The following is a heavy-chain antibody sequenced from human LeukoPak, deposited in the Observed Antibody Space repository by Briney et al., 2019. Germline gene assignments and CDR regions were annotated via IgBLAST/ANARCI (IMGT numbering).Heavy chain of an antibody. V-gene: IGHV1-18*01. J-gene: IGHJ4*02. CDR3: ARDLSSWGSYRYFDY. D-gene: IGHD3-16*02. CDR2: ISAYNGNT. Sequence: ASAKVSCKASGYTFTSYGISWVRQAPGQGLEWMGWISAYNGNTNYAQKLQGRVTMTTDTSTSTAYMELRSLRSDDTAVYYCARDLSSWGSYRYFDYWGQGTLVTVSS. CDR1: GYTFTSYG.